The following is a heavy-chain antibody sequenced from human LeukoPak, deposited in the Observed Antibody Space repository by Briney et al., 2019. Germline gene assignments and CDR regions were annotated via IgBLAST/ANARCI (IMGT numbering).Heavy chain of an antibody. Sequence: ASVKVSCKASGYTFTGYYMHWVRQAPGQGLEWMGRINPNSGGTNYAQKFQGRVTMTRDTSISTAYMELSRLRSDDTAVYYCARDRGDVVVPAATFDYWGQGTLVTVSS. CDR3: ARDRGDVVVPAATFDY. V-gene: IGHV1-2*06. CDR2: INPNSGGT. J-gene: IGHJ4*02. CDR1: GYTFTGYY. D-gene: IGHD2-2*01.